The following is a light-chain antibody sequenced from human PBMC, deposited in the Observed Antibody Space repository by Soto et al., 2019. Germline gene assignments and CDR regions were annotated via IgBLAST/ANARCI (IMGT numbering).Light chain of an antibody. CDR3: SSYSGTNSHYV. V-gene: IGLV2-8*01. J-gene: IGLJ1*01. CDR2: EVS. CDR1: SSDVGGYNY. Sequence: QSVLTQPPSASGSFGQSVTISCTGTSSDVGGYNYVSWYQQHPGKAPKLMIYEVSERPSGVPDRFSGSKSGNTASLTVSGLQADDEADYYCSSYSGTNSHYVFGTGTKLPVL.